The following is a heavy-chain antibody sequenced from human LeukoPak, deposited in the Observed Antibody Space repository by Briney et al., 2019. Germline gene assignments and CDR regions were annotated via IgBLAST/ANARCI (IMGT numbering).Heavy chain of an antibody. J-gene: IGHJ6*02. D-gene: IGHD5-12*01. V-gene: IGHV4-59*01. CDR2: IYYSGST. CDR1: GGSISSYY. CDR3: ALTLVATIMYYYGMDV. Sequence: KSSETLSLTCTVSGGSISSYYWSWIRQPPGKGLEWIGYIYYSGSTNYNPSLKSRVTISVDTSKNQFSLKLSSVTAADTAVYYCALTLVATIMYYYGMDVWGQGTTVTVSS.